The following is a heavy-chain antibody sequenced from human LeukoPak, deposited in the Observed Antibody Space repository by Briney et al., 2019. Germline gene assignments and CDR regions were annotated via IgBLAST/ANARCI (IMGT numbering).Heavy chain of an antibody. CDR1: GGTFSSYA. J-gene: IGHJ4*02. D-gene: IGHD6-13*01. CDR2: IIPIFGTA. Sequence: ASVNVSCKASGGTFSSYAISWVRQAPGQGLEWMGGIIPIFGTANYAQKFQGRVTITADESTSTAYMELSSLRSEDTAVYYCARDWDSSSRVGYWGQGTLVTVSS. V-gene: IGHV1-69*13. CDR3: ARDWDSSSRVGY.